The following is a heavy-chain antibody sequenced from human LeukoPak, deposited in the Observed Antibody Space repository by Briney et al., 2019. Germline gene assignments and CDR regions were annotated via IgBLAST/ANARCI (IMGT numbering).Heavy chain of an antibody. J-gene: IGHJ4*02. CDR2: FHNSGTS. CDR1: GDSFSTFY. CDR3: TRGAGWLIDY. V-gene: IGHV4-59*01. Sequence: SETLSLTCSMSGDSFSTFYYTWIRQPPGKGLEWIGYFHNSGTSTYNPSLKSRVTISADTSKNQFSLKLNSLTTADTAVYYCTRGAGWLIDYWGQGILVTVSS. D-gene: IGHD3-16*01.